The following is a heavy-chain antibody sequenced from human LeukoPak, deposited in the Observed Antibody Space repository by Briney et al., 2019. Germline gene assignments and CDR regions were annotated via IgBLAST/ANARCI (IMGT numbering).Heavy chain of an antibody. CDR3: ARDLAWGVY. Sequence: PGGSLRLSCVASGFTFSIYTMSWVRQAPGKGLEWVSSITSSSSSMYSADSVKGRLTISRDNAKNSLYLQMNSLRAEDTAVYYCARDLAWGVYWGQGTLVTVSS. CDR2: ITSSSSSM. D-gene: IGHD7-27*01. J-gene: IGHJ4*02. V-gene: IGHV3-21*01. CDR1: GFTFSIYT.